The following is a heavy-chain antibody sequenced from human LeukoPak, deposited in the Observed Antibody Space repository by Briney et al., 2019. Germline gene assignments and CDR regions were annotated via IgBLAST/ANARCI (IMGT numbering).Heavy chain of an antibody. Sequence: SETLSLTCTVSGGSISSYYWSWIRQPAGKGLEWIGRIYTSGSTNYNPSLKSRVTISVDTSKNQFSLRLSTVTAADTAVYYCARHGTSSYYYYAMDVWGQGTTVTVSS. D-gene: IGHD1-1*01. V-gene: IGHV4-4*07. CDR1: GGSISSYY. CDR2: IYTSGST. CDR3: ARHGTSSYYYYAMDV. J-gene: IGHJ6*02.